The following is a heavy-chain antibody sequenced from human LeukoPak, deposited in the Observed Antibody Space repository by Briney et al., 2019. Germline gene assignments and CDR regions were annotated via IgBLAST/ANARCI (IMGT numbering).Heavy chain of an antibody. Sequence: SETLSLTCTVSGGSISSYYWSWIRQPPGKGLEWIGYIYYSGSTNYNPSLKGRVTISVDTSKNQFSLKLSSVTAADTAVYYCARDMAHYCSGGSCYGGWFDPWGQGTLVTVSS. CDR3: ARDMAHYCSGGSCYGGWFDP. CDR2: IYYSGST. CDR1: GGSISSYY. V-gene: IGHV4-59*01. D-gene: IGHD2-15*01. J-gene: IGHJ5*02.